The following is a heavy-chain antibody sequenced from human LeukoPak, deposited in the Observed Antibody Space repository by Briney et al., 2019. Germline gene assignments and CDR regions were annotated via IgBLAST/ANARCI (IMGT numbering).Heavy chain of an antibody. CDR1: GFTFSAYW. D-gene: IGHD3-16*01. CDR2: INEDATTI. Sequence: PPGGSLRLSCAASGFTFSAYWMHWVRQAPGKGLEWVSCINEDATTITYADSVKGRFIISRDNSKKSLYLQMNNLRAEDTAVYYCVRDLILVWTPGDDFDFWGQGTLVIVSS. V-gene: IGHV3-74*01. CDR3: VRDLILVWTPGDDFDF. J-gene: IGHJ4*02.